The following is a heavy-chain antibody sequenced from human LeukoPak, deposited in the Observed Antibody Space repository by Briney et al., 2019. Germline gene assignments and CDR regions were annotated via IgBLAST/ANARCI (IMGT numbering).Heavy chain of an antibody. CDR2: INHSGSM. CDR3: ARVNPGLRYFGY. D-gene: IGHD3-9*01. CDR1: GGSFSGYY. J-gene: IGHJ4*02. Sequence: SETLSLTCAVYGGSFSGYYWTWIRQPPGKGLEWIGEINHSGSMNYNPSLKSRVTISVDTSRKQFSLNLNSVTAADTAVYYCARVNPGLRYFGYWGQGTLVTVSS. V-gene: IGHV4-34*01.